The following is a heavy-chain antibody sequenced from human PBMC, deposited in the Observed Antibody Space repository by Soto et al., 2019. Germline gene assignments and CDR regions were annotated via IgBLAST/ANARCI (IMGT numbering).Heavy chain of an antibody. CDR2: IYHSGST. V-gene: IGHV4-30-2*01. CDR1: GGSISSGGYS. J-gene: IGHJ5*02. CDR3: ARRERYYGSPGWFDP. Sequence: SETLSLTXAVSGGSISSGGYSWSWIRQPPGKGLEWIGYIYHSGSTYYNPSLKSRVTISVDRSKNQFSLKLSSVTAADTAIYFCARRERYYGSPGWFDPWGQGTLVTVSS. D-gene: IGHD3-10*01.